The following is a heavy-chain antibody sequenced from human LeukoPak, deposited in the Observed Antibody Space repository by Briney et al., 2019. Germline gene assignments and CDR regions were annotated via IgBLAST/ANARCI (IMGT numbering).Heavy chain of an antibody. CDR1: GGSISSYY. CDR3: ARDSDYYDSSGYYFDY. Sequence: SETLSLTCTVSGGSISSYYWSWIRQPPGKGLEWIGYIYYSGSTNYNPSLKSRVTISVDTSKNQFSLTLSSVTAADTAVYYRARDSDYYDSSGYYFDYWGQGTLVTVSS. D-gene: IGHD3-22*01. CDR2: IYYSGST. J-gene: IGHJ4*02. V-gene: IGHV4-59*01.